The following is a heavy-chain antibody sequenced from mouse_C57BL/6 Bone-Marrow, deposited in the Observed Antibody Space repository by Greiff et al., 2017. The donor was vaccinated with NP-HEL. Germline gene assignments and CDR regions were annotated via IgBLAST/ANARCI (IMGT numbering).Heavy chain of an antibody. CDR1: GYSFTGYF. J-gene: IGHJ3*01. CDR2: INPYNGDT. D-gene: IGHD1-1*01. CDR3: ARERYYGSSPLAY. V-gene: IGHV1-20*01. Sequence: EVKLMESGPELVKPGDSVKISCKASGYSFTGYFMNWVMQSHGKSLEWIGRINPYNGDTFYNQKFKGKATLTVDKSSSTAHMELRSLTSEDSAVYYCARERYYGSSPLAYWGQGTLVTVSA.